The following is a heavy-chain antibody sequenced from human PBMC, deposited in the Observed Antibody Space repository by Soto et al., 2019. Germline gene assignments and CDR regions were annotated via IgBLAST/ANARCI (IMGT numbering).Heavy chain of an antibody. CDR3: ARDAVYSGSSGYYPDYYFDY. CDR1: AYPLTSYY. V-gene: IGHV1-46*01. J-gene: IGHJ4*02. Sequence: XSVKVSCPSSAYPLTSYYMHWVRQAPGQGLEWMGIINPSGGSTSYAQKFQGRVTMTRDTSTSTVYMELSSLRSEDTAVYYCARDAVYSGSSGYYPDYYFDYWGQGTLVTVYS. D-gene: IGHD3-22*01. CDR2: INPSGGST.